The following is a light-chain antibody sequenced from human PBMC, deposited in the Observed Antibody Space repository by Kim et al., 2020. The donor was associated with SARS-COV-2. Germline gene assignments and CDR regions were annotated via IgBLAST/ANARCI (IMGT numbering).Light chain of an antibody. V-gene: IGLV4-69*01. CDR1: SGHSSYA. J-gene: IGLJ3*02. Sequence: QLVLTQSPSASASLGASVKLTCTLSSGHSSYAIAWHQQQPEKGPRYLMKLNSDGSHSKGDGIPDRFSGSSSGAERYLTISSHQSEDEADYYCQTWGTGIQGVFGGGTQLTVL. CDR3: QTWGTGIQGV. CDR2: LNSDGSH.